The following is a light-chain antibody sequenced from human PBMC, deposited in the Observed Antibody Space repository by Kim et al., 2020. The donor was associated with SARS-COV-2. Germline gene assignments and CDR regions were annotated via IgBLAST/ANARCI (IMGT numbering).Light chain of an antibody. Sequence: QSALTQPASVSGSPGQSITISCTGSSSYIGRFDFVSWYRHLPDTAPPLIIYDVSHRTSGGSVRLSGSKSGNTASLTISGLQAEDEAVYYCSSHTSSNSLAVLFGGGTQLTVL. J-gene: IGLJ2*01. V-gene: IGLV2-14*03. CDR3: SSHTSSNSLAVL. CDR2: DVS. CDR1: SSYIGRFDF.